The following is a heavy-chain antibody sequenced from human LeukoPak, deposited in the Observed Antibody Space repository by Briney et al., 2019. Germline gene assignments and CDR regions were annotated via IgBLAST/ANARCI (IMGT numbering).Heavy chain of an antibody. V-gene: IGHV5-10-1*01. D-gene: IGHD3-3*01. CDR1: GYSFTSYW. J-gene: IGHJ5*02. CDR2: IDPSDSYT. CDR3: ASEVVTIFGVVINNWFDP. Sequence: KGGESLRIPCKGSGYSFTSYWISWVRQMPGKGLEWMGRIDPSDSYTNYSPSFQGHATISADKSISTAYLQWSSLKASDTAMYYCASEVVTIFGVVINNWFDPWGQGTLVTVSS.